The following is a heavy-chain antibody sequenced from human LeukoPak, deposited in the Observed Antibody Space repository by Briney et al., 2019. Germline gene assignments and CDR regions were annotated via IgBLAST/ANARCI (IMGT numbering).Heavy chain of an antibody. V-gene: IGHV3-30*18. Sequence: GGSLRLSCAASGFTFSSYGMHWVRQAPGKGLEWVAVISYDGSNKYYADSVKGRFTISRDNSKNTLYLQMNSLRAEDTAVYYCAKDLRVTANYYFDYWGQGTLVTVSS. CDR1: GFTFSSYG. J-gene: IGHJ4*02. CDR3: AKDLRVTANYYFDY. CDR2: ISYDGSNK. D-gene: IGHD2-21*02.